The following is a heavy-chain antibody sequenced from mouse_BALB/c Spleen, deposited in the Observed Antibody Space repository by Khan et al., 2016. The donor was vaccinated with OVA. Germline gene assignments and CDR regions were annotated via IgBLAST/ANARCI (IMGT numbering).Heavy chain of an antibody. CDR2: IDPSDSET. Sequence: QVQLKQSGAELVKPGAPVKLSCKASGYTFTSYWMNWVKQRPGRGLEWIGRIDPSDSETHYNQKFKDKATLTVDKSSSTAYIQLSSLTSEDSAVYSCARDQYGNYFYAMDYWGQGTSVTVSS. J-gene: IGHJ4*01. V-gene: IGHV1-69*02. D-gene: IGHD2-10*02. CDR3: ARDQYGNYFYAMDY. CDR1: GYTFTSYW.